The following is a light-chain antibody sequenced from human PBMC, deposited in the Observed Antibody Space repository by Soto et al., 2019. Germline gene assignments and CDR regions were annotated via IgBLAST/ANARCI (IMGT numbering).Light chain of an antibody. Sequence: QSALTQPPSASGSPGQSVTISCTGTSSDIGYYKYVSWYQQHPGKAPKLIVYEVIKRPSGVPDRFSGSKSGNTASLTVSGLQAEDEADYYCCSYAGSNLGVFGTGTKLTVL. V-gene: IGLV2-8*01. CDR1: SSDIGYYKY. CDR2: EVI. J-gene: IGLJ1*01. CDR3: CSYAGSNLGV.